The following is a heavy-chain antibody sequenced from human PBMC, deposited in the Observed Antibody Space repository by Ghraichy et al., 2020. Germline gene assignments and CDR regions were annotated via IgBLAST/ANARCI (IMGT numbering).Heavy chain of an antibody. CDR3: ARDMSPRYGLDV. CDR2: ISGGGAT. V-gene: IGHV3-53*04. J-gene: IGHJ6*02. CDR1: DFTVGSHY. Sequence: GGSLRLSCEASDFTVGSHYMSWVRQTPGKGLEWVSVISGGGATFYADSVKGRFTISRHNYKNTLYLQLSSLRTDDTAVYYCARDMSPRYGLDVWGQGTTGAVSS.